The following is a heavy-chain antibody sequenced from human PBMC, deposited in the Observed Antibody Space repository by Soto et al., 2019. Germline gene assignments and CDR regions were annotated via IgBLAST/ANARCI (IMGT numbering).Heavy chain of an antibody. CDR3: ASMYSSSWHDAFDI. V-gene: IGHV1-8*01. J-gene: IGHJ3*02. D-gene: IGHD6-13*01. CDR2: MNPNSGNT. CDR1: GYTFTSYD. Sequence: ASVKVSCKASGYTFTSYDINWVRQATGQGLEWMGWMNPNSGNTGYAQKFQGRATMTRNTSISTAYMELSSLRSEDTAVYYCASMYSSSWHDAFDIWGQGTMVTV.